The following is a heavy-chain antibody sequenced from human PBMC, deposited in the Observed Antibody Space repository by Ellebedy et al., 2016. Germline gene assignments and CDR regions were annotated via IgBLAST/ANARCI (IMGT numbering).Heavy chain of an antibody. CDR1: GGTFSSYA. J-gene: IGHJ4*02. D-gene: IGHD1-26*01. Sequence: ASVKVSCKASGGTFSSYAISWVRQAPGQGLEWMGRIIPILGIANYAQKFQGRVTITRDTSASTAYMELSSLRSEDTAVYYCARGYSGSYQWNFDYWGQGTLVTVSS. CDR2: IIPILGIA. CDR3: ARGYSGSYQWNFDY. V-gene: IGHV1-69*04.